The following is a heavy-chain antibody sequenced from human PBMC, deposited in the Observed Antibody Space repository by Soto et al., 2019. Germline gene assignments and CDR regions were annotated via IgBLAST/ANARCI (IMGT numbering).Heavy chain of an antibody. D-gene: IGHD2-8*01. J-gene: IGHJ6*02. V-gene: IGHV1-18*01. CDR2: ISGYNGDT. Sequence: ASVKVSCKASGYTFTRYGISWVRQAPGQGLEWMGWISGYNGDTNYAQKFQGRVTMTIDTSTTTAYMELRGLTSDDTAIYYCAKNGQPPYYYYGLDVWGQGTTVTVSS. CDR1: GYTFTRYG. CDR3: AKNGQPPYYYYGLDV.